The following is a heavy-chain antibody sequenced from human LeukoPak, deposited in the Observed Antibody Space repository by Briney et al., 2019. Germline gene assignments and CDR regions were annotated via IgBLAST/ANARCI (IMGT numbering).Heavy chain of an antibody. J-gene: IGHJ6*02. Sequence: PGGSLRLSCAASGFTFSSYGMHWVRQAPGKGLEWVAVIWYDGSNKYYADSVKGRFTISRDNSKNTLYLQMNSLRAEDTAVYYCARDGDGMVRGVSLGGMDVWGQGTTATVSS. CDR3: ARDGDGMVRGVSLGGMDV. CDR2: IWYDGSNK. D-gene: IGHD3-10*01. CDR1: GFTFSSYG. V-gene: IGHV3-33*01.